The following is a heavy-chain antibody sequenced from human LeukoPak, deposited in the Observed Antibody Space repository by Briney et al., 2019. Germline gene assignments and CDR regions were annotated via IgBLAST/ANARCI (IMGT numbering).Heavy chain of an antibody. CDR2: IYYNGNT. Sequence: SQTLSLTCTVSGGSISSADYYWSWIRQPPGKGLEWIGYIYYNGNTYYNPSLKSRVTMSVDTSKTQFSLKLSSVTAADTAVYYCAASRELDAFDIWGQGTMVTVSS. CDR1: GGSISSADYY. J-gene: IGHJ3*02. V-gene: IGHV4-30-4*01. D-gene: IGHD1-26*01. CDR3: AASRELDAFDI.